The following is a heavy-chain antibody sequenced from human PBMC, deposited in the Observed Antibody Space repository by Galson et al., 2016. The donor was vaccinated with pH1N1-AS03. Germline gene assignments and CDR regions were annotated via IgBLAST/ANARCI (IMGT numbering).Heavy chain of an antibody. CDR2: ISAQSDYI. CDR1: AVSFSTST. V-gene: IGHV3-21*01. J-gene: IGHJ5*02. CDR3: AGADVDYCSSNTCHYWFEP. Sequence: SGADVKKAGRSLRPSCAASAVSFSTSTVNWVRQAPGKGLELVSGISAQSDYIYYADPIKGRFTITRDNSKNSFYLQMNSMRADDPAVYYCAGADVDYCSSNTCHYWFEPWGQGTLVTVSS. D-gene: IGHD2/OR15-2a*01.